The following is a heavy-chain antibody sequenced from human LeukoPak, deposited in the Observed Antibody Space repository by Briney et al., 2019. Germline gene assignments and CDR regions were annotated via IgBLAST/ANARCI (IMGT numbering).Heavy chain of an antibody. CDR2: IYTSGST. V-gene: IGHV4-61*02. D-gene: IGHD3-10*01. J-gene: IGHJ6*03. CDR1: GGSISSGSYY. Sequence: PSETLSLTCTVSGGSISSGSYYWSWIRQPAGKGLEWIGRIYTSGSTNYNPSLKSRVTISVDTSKNQFSLKLSSVTAADTAVYYCARHTSVLLWFGEFNYMDVWGKGTTVTISS. CDR3: ARHTSVLLWFGEFNYMDV.